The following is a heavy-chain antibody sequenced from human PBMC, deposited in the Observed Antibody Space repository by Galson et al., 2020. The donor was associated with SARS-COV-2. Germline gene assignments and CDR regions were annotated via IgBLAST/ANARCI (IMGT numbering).Heavy chain of an antibody. CDR3: ARLPRDGHFMDFDY. V-gene: IGHV5-51*01. Sequence: HGESLKISCKGSGYSFSSAWIGWVRQLPGKGLEWMGILFPGDSDIRYSPAFQGQVTISADKSISTAYLEWSSLQVSATAMYYCARLPRDGHFMDFDYWGQGTLVTVSS. CDR1: GYSFSSAW. CDR2: LFPGDSDI. J-gene: IGHJ4*02. D-gene: IGHD3-10*01.